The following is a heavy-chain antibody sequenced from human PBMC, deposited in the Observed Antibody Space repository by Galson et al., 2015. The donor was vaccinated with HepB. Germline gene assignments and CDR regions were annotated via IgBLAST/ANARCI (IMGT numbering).Heavy chain of an antibody. Sequence: SLRLSCAASGFTFSSYWMSWVRQAPGKGLEWVANIKQDGSEKYYVDSVKGRFTISRDNAKNSLYLQMNSLRAEDTAVYYCARDRGGYSYGYSPYYFDYWGQGTLVTVSS. CDR2: IKQDGSEK. V-gene: IGHV3-7*03. CDR1: GFTFSSYW. J-gene: IGHJ4*02. CDR3: ARDRGGYSYGYSPYYFDY. D-gene: IGHD5-18*01.